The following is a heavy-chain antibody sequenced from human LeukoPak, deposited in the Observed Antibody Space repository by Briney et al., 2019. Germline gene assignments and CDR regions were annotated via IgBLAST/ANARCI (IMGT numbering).Heavy chain of an antibody. V-gene: IGHV3-74*03. CDR3: TTMVQFG. CDR2: INSAGSST. CDR1: GFTFSSYW. J-gene: IGHJ4*02. Sequence: PGGSLRLSCAASGFTFSSYWMHWVRQAPGKGLVWVSHINSAGSSTAYADSVKGRFTISRDNAKNTLYLQMNSLRAEDTAVYYCTTMVQFGWGQGTLVTVSS. D-gene: IGHD3-10*01.